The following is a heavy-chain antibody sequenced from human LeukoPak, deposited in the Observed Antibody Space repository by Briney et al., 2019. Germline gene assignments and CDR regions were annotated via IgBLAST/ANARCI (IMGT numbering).Heavy chain of an antibody. CDR3: AKDLDDFWSGYYTEDWFDP. D-gene: IGHD3-3*01. CDR2: ISGSGGST. Sequence: PGGSLRLSCAASGFTFSSYAMSWVRQAPGKGLEWVSAISGSGGSTYYADSVKGRFTISRDNSKNTLYLQVNSLRAEDTAVYYCAKDLDDFWSGYYTEDWFDPWGQGTLVTVSS. CDR1: GFTFSSYA. V-gene: IGHV3-23*01. J-gene: IGHJ5*02.